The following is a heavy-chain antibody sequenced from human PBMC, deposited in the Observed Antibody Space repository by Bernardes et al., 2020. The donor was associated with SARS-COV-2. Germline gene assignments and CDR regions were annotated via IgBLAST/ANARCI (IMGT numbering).Heavy chain of an antibody. CDR1: GFTFSSYS. CDR3: ALVGYNWNHGVYYYYGMDV. J-gene: IGHJ6*02. D-gene: IGHD1-20*01. CDR2: ISSSSSYI. V-gene: IGHV3-21*01. Sequence: GGSLRLSCAASGFTFSSYSMNWVRQAPGKGLEWVSSISSSSSYIYYADSVKGRFTISRDNAKNSLYLQMNSLRAEDTAVYYCALVGYNWNHGVYYYYGMDVWGQGTTVTVSS.